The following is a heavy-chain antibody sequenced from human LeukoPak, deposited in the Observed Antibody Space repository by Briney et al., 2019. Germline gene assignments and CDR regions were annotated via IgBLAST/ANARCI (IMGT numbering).Heavy chain of an antibody. V-gene: IGHV3-30*18. Sequence: PGRSLRLSCAASGFTFSSNGMHWVRQAPGKGLEWVAVIPYDGSNKYYADSVKGRFTISRDNSKNTLYLQMNSLRAEDTAVYYCAKDYYGSGSLPDYWGQGTLVTVSS. J-gene: IGHJ4*02. CDR2: IPYDGSNK. D-gene: IGHD3-10*01. CDR1: GFTFSSNG. CDR3: AKDYYGSGSLPDY.